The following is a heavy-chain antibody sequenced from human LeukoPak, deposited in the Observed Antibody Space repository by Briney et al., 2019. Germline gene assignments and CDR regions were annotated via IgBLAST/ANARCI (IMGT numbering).Heavy chain of an antibody. CDR1: GFTFNTYT. D-gene: IGHD3-3*01. J-gene: IGHJ4*02. CDR3: ARDRRQIAPYDFWSGYYQTYFDY. V-gene: IGHV3-48*01. Sequence: GGSLRLSCAASGFTFNTYTMNWVRQAPGKGLEWVSYISGSSGIIDYADSVRGRFTISRDNAKNSLYLQMNSLRAEDTAVYYCARDRRQIAPYDFWSGYYQTYFDYWGQGTLVTVSS. CDR2: ISGSSGII.